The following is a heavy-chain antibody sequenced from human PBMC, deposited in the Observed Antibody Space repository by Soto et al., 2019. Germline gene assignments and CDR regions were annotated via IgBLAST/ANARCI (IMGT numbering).Heavy chain of an antibody. CDR3: ARQKGYYGMDV. J-gene: IGHJ6*02. Sequence: ASETLSLTCTVSGGSISSSSYYWGWIRQPPGKGLEWIGSIYYSGSTYYNPSLKSRVTISVDTSKNQFSLKLSSVTAADTAVYYCARQKGYYGMDVWGQGTTVTV. CDR1: GGSISSSSYY. V-gene: IGHV4-39*01. CDR2: IYYSGST.